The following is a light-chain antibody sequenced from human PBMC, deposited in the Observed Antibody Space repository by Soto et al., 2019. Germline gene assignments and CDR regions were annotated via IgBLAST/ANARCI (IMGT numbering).Light chain of an antibody. CDR1: NSDVGGYDY. J-gene: IGLJ2*01. CDR2: DVS. Sequence: QSALTQPASVSGSPGQSITISCTGTNSDVGGYDYVSWYQQYPGKAPKLMIYDVSSRPSGVSDRFSGSKSGNTASLTISGLQAEDEADYYCTAYTRSSTRVFGGGTKLTVL. V-gene: IGLV2-14*01. CDR3: TAYTRSSTRV.